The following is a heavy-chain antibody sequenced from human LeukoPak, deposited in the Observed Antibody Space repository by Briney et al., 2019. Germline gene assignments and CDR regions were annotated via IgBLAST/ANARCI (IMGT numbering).Heavy chain of an antibody. CDR1: GFTFSDYA. Sequence: GGSLRLSCSASGFTFSDYAMSWVRQAPGRGLEWVSFIRSKAHDGATQYAASVKGRFTISRDDSNSIAYLQMNSLKTEDTAVYYCTRVEWVGDYHLGGGLDYWGQGTLVTVSS. J-gene: IGHJ4*02. V-gene: IGHV3-49*04. CDR2: IRSKAHDGAT. D-gene: IGHD4-17*01. CDR3: TRVEWVGDYHLGGGLDY.